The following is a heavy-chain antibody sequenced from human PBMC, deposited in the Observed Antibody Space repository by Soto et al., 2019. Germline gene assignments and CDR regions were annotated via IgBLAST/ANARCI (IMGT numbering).Heavy chain of an antibody. CDR3: AGYGSGSLSFDY. CDR1: GFTFSSYG. D-gene: IGHD3-10*01. V-gene: IGHV3-33*01. Sequence: GGSLRLSCAASGFTFSSYGMHWVRQAPGKGLEWVAVIWYDGSNKYYADSVKGRFTISRDNSKNTLYLQMNSLRAEDTAVYYCAGYGSGSLSFDYWGQGTLVTVSS. J-gene: IGHJ4*02. CDR2: IWYDGSNK.